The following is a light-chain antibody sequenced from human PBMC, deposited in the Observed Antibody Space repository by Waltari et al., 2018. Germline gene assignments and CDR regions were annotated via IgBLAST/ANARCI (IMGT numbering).Light chain of an antibody. CDR2: AVS. Sequence: QSALTQPASVSGSPGQSITISCTGTSSDIGGYNFVSWYQQHPGKAPKLMIYAVSNRPSGVSNRFSGSKSGSMASLTISGLQAEDEADYYCSSYATSSSVVFGGGTNLTVL. CDR3: SSYATSSSVV. V-gene: IGLV2-14*01. J-gene: IGLJ2*01. CDR1: SSDIGGYNF.